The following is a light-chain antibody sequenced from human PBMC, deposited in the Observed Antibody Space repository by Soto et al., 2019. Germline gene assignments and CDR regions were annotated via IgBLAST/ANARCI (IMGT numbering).Light chain of an antibody. J-gene: IGLJ1*01. CDR1: RSNIGSNN. V-gene: IGLV1-44*01. CDR2: NNH. CDR3: AAWDDSLDGYV. Sequence: QSVLTQPPSASGIPGQRVTISCSGSRSNIGSNNVNWYQQLPGTAPRLLTFNNHLRPSGVPDRFSGSKSGTSASLAISGLQSEDEGDYYCAAWDDSLDGYVFGTGTKFTVL.